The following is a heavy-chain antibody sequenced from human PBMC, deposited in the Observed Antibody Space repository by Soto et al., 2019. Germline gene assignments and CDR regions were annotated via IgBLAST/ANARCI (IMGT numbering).Heavy chain of an antibody. CDR3: ARGRENAWFDP. CDR1: GGSIRSYY. V-gene: IGHV4-59*01. CDR2: IYYSGST. Sequence: SETLSLTCTGSGGSIRSYYWSWIRHPPGKGLEGIGYIYYSGSTNYKPSLKSRVIISVDTSKNQFALKLSSVTAADTAVYYCARGRENAWFDPRGQGTAVTVSS. J-gene: IGHJ5*02.